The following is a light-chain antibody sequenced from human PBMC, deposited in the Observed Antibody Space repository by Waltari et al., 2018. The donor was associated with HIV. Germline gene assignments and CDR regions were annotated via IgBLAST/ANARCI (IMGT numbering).Light chain of an antibody. CDR2: DVN. J-gene: IGLJ3*02. CDR1: SSDVGAYNS. CDR3: CSYAGSNRV. Sequence: QSFLTQPRSVSGSPGQSVTISCTGTSSDVGAYNSVSWYQQYPGEAPKILIYDVNKRPSGVPDRFSGSKSGNTASLTISGLQAEDEGDYYCCSYAGSNRVFGGGTKLTVL. V-gene: IGLV2-11*01.